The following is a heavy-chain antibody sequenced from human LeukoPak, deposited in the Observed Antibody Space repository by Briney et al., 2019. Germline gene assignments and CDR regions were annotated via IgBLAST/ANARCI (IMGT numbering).Heavy chain of an antibody. D-gene: IGHD6-13*01. CDR1: GYIFTGYY. CDR2: INPNSGGT. J-gene: IGHJ5*02. Sequence: ASVKVSCKASGYIFTGYYMHWVRQAPGQGLEWMGRINPNSGGTNYAQKFQGRVTMTRDTSISTAYMELSRLRSDDTAVYYCARGGSSWLNWFDPWGQGTLVTVSS. V-gene: IGHV1-2*06. CDR3: ARGGSSWLNWFDP.